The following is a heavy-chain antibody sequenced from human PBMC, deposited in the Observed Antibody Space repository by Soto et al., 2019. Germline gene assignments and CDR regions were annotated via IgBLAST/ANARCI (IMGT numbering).Heavy chain of an antibody. D-gene: IGHD3-22*01. CDR1: GYTFTSYY. CDR2: INPSGGST. CDR3: ASNDPGYYDSSGGFDP. Sequence: QVQLVQSGAEVKKPGASVKVSCKASGYTFTSYYMHWVRQAPGQGLEWMGIINPSGGSTSYAQKCQGRVTMTRDTSTSTVYMELSSLRSEDTAVYYCASNDPGYYDSSGGFDPWGQGTLVTVSS. J-gene: IGHJ5*02. V-gene: IGHV1-46*01.